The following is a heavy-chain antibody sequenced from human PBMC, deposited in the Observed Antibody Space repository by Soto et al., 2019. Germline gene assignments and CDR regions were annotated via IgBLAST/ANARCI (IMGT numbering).Heavy chain of an antibody. CDR3: AKSRGFATRFASFDL. Sequence: QVQLVQSGAEFKKPGSSVKLSCRASGGTFSSYTLNWVRQAPGQGLQWMGKIVPLVDIANYEQKLQGRVTITADKSTNTVSMELNSLISEDTAVYYCAKSRGFATRFASFDLWGPGTLVTVSS. J-gene: IGHJ4*02. V-gene: IGHV1-69*02. CDR2: IVPLVDIA. D-gene: IGHD3-16*01. CDR1: GGTFSSYT.